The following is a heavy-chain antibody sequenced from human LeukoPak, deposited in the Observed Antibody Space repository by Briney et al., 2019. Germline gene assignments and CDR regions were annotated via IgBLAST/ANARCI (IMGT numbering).Heavy chain of an antibody. J-gene: IGHJ4*02. CDR2: INTDGTTT. V-gene: IGHV3-74*01. CDR1: GFTFINYW. D-gene: IGHD5-12*01. CDR3: ARGGDDIGDY. Sequence: GGSLRLSCAASGFTFINYWMHWVRQAPGKGLVWVSRINTDGTTTNYADSVKGRFTISRGNAKNTLDLQMNSLRAEDTAVYYCARGGDDIGDYWGQGTLVTVSS.